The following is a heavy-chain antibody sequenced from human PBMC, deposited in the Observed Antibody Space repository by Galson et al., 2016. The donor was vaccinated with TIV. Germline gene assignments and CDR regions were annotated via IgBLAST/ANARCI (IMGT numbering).Heavy chain of an antibody. J-gene: IGHJ6*02. V-gene: IGHV4-39*01. CDR3: ARRRGGYYYLYGMDV. CDR1: GDSITSSSYY. Sequence: LSLTCTASGDSITSSSYYWDWIRQPPGKGLDWIESIYYSGITYYNPSLKSRVTISVDTSKNQFSLRLSSVTAADTAVYYCARRRGGYYYLYGMDVWGQGTTVTVSS. CDR2: IYYSGIT. D-gene: IGHD3-22*01.